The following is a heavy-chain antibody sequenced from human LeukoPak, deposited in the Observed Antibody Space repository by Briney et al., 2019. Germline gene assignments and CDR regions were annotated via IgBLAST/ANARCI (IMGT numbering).Heavy chain of an antibody. CDR3: ARDSPYYGSSSYNWFDP. Sequence: ASVKVSCKASGYTFTCYYMHWVRQAPGQGLEWMGWINPNSGGTNYAQKFQGRVTMTRDTSISTAYMELSRLRSDDTAVYYCARDSPYYGSSSYNWFDPWGQGTLVTVSS. V-gene: IGHV1-2*02. J-gene: IGHJ5*02. CDR1: GYTFTCYY. D-gene: IGHD3-10*01. CDR2: INPNSGGT.